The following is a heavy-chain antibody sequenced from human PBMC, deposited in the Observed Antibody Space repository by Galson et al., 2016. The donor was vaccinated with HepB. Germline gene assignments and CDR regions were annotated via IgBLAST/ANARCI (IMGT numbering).Heavy chain of an antibody. CDR1: GLSFSDYS. J-gene: IGHJ4*02. Sequence: SLRLSCAVSGLSFSDYSMNWVRQAPGKGLEWVSYIKESGSAIFYADSVKGRFTISRDNAGNLLYLQMNSLRVEDTAVYYCTTDDRRVPGKGICDYWGQGTLVTVPS. V-gene: IGHV3-48*01. CDR3: TTDDRRVPGKGICDY. CDR2: IKESGSAI. D-gene: IGHD6-19*01.